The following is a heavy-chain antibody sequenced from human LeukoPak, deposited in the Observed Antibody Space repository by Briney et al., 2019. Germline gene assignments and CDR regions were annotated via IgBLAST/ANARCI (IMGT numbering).Heavy chain of an antibody. D-gene: IGHD5-12*01. CDR1: GFTFSSYA. Sequence: GGSLRLSCAASGFTFSSYAMTWVRQAPGKGLEWVSTISGSGDSTYYADSVKGRFTISRDNSKNTLYLQMNSLGPEDTAVYYCAKQGGYSDYETLDYWGQGTLVTVSS. V-gene: IGHV3-23*01. CDR3: AKQGGYSDYETLDY. J-gene: IGHJ4*02. CDR2: ISGSGDST.